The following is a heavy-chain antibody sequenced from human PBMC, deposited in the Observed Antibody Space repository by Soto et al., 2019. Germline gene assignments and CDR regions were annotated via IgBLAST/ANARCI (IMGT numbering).Heavy chain of an antibody. J-gene: IGHJ4*02. CDR2: IIPVFGTP. CDR3: ARHLYDYVWGSYRH. V-gene: IGHV1-69*01. Sequence: QVQLVQSGAEVKETGSSVKVSCKSSGYIFKNYAVTWLRQAPGQGLEWMGGIIPVFGTPDYSQKFRGRVTITGDESTSTVYRELRSLTFEDTAVYYCARHLYDYVWGSYRHWGQGTRVTVSS. CDR1: GYIFKNYA. D-gene: IGHD3-16*02.